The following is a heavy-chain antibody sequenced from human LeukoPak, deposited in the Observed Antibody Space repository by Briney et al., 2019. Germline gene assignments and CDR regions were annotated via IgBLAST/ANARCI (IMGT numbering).Heavy chain of an antibody. CDR3: ARGIAAAGGMYYYCGMDV. V-gene: IGHV4-61*01. Sequence: PSQTLSLTCTVSGGSISSGSYYWSWIRQPPGKGLEWIGYIYYSGSTNYNPSLKSRVTISVDTSKNQFSLKLSSVTAADTAVYYCARGIAAAGGMYYYCGMDVWGQGTTVTVSS. J-gene: IGHJ6*02. CDR1: GGSISSGSYY. D-gene: IGHD6-13*01. CDR2: IYYSGST.